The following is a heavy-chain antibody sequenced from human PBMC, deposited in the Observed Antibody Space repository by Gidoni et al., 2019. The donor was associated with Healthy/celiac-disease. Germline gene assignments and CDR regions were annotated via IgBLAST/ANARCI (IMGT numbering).Heavy chain of an antibody. CDR1: GFTFSSYS. J-gene: IGHJ5*02. Sequence: EVQLLESGGGLVQPGGSLRLSCAASGFTFSSYSMSWVRQAPGKGLEWGSAISGSGGSTDYADSVKGRFTISRDNSKNTLYLQMNSLRAEDTAVYYCAKSGQQWRLYNWFDPWGQGTLVTVSS. V-gene: IGHV3-23*01. CDR3: AKSGQQWRLYNWFDP. D-gene: IGHD6-19*01. CDR2: ISGSGGST.